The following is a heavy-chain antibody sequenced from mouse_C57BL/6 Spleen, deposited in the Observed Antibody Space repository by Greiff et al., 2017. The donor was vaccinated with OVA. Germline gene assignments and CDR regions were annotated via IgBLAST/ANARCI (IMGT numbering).Heavy chain of an antibody. Sequence: EVKLMESGPGLVKPSQSLSLTCSVTGYSITSGYYWNWIRQFPGNKLEWMGYISYDGSNNYNPSLKNRISITRDTSKNQFFLKLNSVTTEDTATYYCARDNAYYSNLDAMDYWGQGTSVTVSS. J-gene: IGHJ4*01. CDR3: ARDNAYYSNLDAMDY. V-gene: IGHV3-6*01. CDR1: GYSITSGYY. CDR2: ISYDGSN. D-gene: IGHD2-5*01.